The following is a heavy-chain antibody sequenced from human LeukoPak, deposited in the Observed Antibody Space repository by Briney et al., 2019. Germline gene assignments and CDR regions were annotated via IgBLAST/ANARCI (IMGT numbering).Heavy chain of an antibody. D-gene: IGHD3-16*01. CDR1: GFTFSSYS. CDR3: ARLLLGSYYYYYAMDV. V-gene: IGHV3-21*01. J-gene: IGHJ6*02. Sequence: GGSLRLSCAASGFTFSSYSMNWVRQAPGKGLEWVSSISSGSSHILYADSGKGRFTISRDNAKNSLYLQMNSLRAEDTAVYYCARLLLGSYYYYYAMDVWGQGTTVTVSS. CDR2: ISSGSSHI.